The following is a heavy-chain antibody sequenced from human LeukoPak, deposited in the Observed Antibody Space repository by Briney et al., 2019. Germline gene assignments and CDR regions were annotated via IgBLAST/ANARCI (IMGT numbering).Heavy chain of an antibody. V-gene: IGHV1-2*02. D-gene: IGHD6-19*01. J-gene: IGHJ4*02. CDR1: GDTLTVHY. CDR2: ITLHSGDT. CDR3: ARGGTSGWRTPNDDY. Sequence: ASVKVSCKASGDTLTVHYIHWVRQGPGQGLEWLGWITLHSGDTHYAQKFQGRLTMTSDTSISTGYLELRRVQFDDTAVYYCARGGTSGWRTPNDDYWGQATLVTVSS.